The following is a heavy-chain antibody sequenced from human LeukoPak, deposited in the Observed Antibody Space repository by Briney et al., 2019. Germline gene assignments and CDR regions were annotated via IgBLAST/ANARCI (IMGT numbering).Heavy chain of an antibody. CDR3: ASAIRWASGY. V-gene: IGHV3-64*01. Sequence: GGSLRLSCAASGFTFSSYSMVWVRQAPGKGLEYVSGISSNGGTTYYGNSVKGRFTISRDNSKDTLHLQMGSLRTEDMAVYYCASAIRWASGYWGQGTLVTVAS. CDR1: GFTFSSYS. CDR2: ISSNGGTT. D-gene: IGHD4-23*01. J-gene: IGHJ4*02.